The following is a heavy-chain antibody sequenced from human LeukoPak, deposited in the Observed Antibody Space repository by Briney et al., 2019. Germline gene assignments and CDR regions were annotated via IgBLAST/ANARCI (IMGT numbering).Heavy chain of an antibody. V-gene: IGHV4-34*01. CDR3: AREYCSGGSCYYDIFDY. Sequence: PSETLSLTCAVYGGSFSGYYWSWIRQPPGKGLEWIGEINHSGSTNYNPSLKSRVTISVDTSKNQFSLKLSYVTAADTAVYYCAREYCSGGSCYYDIFDYWGQGTLVTVSS. CDR1: GGSFSGYY. CDR2: INHSGST. D-gene: IGHD2-15*01. J-gene: IGHJ4*02.